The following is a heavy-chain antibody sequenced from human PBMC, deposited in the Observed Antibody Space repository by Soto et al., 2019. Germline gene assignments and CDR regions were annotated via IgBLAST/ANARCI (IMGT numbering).Heavy chain of an antibody. CDR2: IRGSGDRT. Sequence: GGSLRLSCAASRFTFSKYAMTWVRQAPERGLEWVSTIRGSGDRTYYADSVKGRFTISRDNSKTTLYLQMNSLRAEDTAVYYCAKLLSGSPYLYYGMDVWGQGTTVTVSS. J-gene: IGHJ6*02. V-gene: IGHV3-23*01. CDR3: AKLLSGSPYLYYGMDV. CDR1: RFTFSKYA. D-gene: IGHD3-16*02.